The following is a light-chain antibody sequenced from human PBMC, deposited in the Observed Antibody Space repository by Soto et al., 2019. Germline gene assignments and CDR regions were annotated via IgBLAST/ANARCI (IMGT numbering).Light chain of an antibody. J-gene: IGLJ1*01. CDR2: SNS. CDR3: QSYDSSLSGSRV. CDR1: SSNIGAGYD. V-gene: IGLV1-40*01. Sequence: QSVLTQPPSVSGAPGQRVTISCTGSSSNIGAGYDVHWYQQLPGTAPKLLIYSNSNRPSGVPDRFSGSKSGTSASLAITGLQAEAEADYYCQSYDSSLSGSRVFGTGTKVTVL.